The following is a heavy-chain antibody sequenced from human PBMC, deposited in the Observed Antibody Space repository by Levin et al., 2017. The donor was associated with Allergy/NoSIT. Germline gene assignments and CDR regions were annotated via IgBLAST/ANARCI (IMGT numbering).Heavy chain of an antibody. CDR1: GFTFSSYA. Sequence: GESLKISCAASGFTFSSYAMHWVRQAPGKGLEWVAVISYDGSNKYYADSVKGRFTISRDNSKNTLYLQMNSLRAEDTAVYYCAREGEGATTLDYWGQGTLVTVSS. CDR2: ISYDGSNK. D-gene: IGHD1-26*01. V-gene: IGHV3-30-3*01. CDR3: AREGEGATTLDY. J-gene: IGHJ4*02.